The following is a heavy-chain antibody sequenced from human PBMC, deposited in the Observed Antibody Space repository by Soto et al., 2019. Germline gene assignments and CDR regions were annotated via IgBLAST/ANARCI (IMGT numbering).Heavy chain of an antibody. D-gene: IGHD3-10*01. CDR2: INHSGST. Sequence: SETLSLTCAVYGGSFSGYYLSWIRQPPGKGLEWIGEINHSGSTNYNPSLKSRVTISVDTSKNQFSLKLSSVTAADTAVYYCARAYYGSGSYHYYYYYMDVWGKGTTVTVSS. V-gene: IGHV4-34*01. CDR1: GGSFSGYY. J-gene: IGHJ6*03. CDR3: ARAYYGSGSYHYYYYYMDV.